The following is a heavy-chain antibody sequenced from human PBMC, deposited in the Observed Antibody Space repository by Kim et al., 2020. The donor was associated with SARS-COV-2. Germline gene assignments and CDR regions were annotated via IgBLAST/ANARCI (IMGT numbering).Heavy chain of an antibody. V-gene: IGHV3-23*01. D-gene: IGHD3-16*01. J-gene: IGHJ4*02. Sequence: YANSVKGRFAISRDNAKNTLYLHMISLRDEATAIYYCAKIMRSLLPFDYWGQETLVTVSS. CDR3: AKIMRSLLPFDY.